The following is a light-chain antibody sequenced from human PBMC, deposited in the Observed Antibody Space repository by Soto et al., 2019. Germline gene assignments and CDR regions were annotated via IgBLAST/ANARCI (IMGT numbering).Light chain of an antibody. CDR3: QAYDSSLSGGV. CDR1: SSNIGAGYD. CDR2: GNS. V-gene: IGLV1-40*01. J-gene: IGLJ3*02. Sequence: QSVLTQPPSVSGAPGQRVTISCTGSSSNIGAGYDVHWYQQLPGTAPKLLSYGNSNRPSGVPDRFSGSKSGTSASLAITGLQAEDEADYCCQAYDSSLSGGVFGGGTKVTVL.